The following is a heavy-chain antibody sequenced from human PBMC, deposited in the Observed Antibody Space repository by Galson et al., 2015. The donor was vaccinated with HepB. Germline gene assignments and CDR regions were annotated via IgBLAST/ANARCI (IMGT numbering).Heavy chain of an antibody. CDR3: ARRDSTRTTPPGALLLQTTNNGMDV. D-gene: IGHD2-2*01. J-gene: IGHJ6*02. Sequence: QSGAEVKKPGESLKISCKGSGYSFTSYWIGWVRQMPGKGLEWMGIIYPGDSDTRYSPSFQGQVTISADKSISTAYLQWSSLKASDTAMYYCARRDSTRTTPPGALLLQTTNNGMDVWGQGTTVTVSS. CDR2: IYPGDSDT. CDR1: GYSFTSYW. V-gene: IGHV5-51*03.